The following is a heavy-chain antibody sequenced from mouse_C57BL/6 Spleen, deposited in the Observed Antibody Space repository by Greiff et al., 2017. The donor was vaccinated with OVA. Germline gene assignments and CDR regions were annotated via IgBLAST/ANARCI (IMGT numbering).Heavy chain of an antibody. V-gene: IGHV3-6*01. CDR1: GYSITSGYY. CDR3: ARVTTVVALDY. J-gene: IGHJ2*01. Sequence: EVQLVESGPGLVKPSQSLSLTCSVTGYSITSGYYWNWIRQFPGNKLEWMGYISYDGSNNYPPSLNNQISITRDTSKNQLFLKLNSVTTEDTATYYCARVTTVVALDYWGQGTTLTVSS. D-gene: IGHD1-1*01. CDR2: ISYDGSN.